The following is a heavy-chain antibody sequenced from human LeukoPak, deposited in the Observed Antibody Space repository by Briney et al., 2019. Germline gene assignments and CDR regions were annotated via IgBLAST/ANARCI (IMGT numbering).Heavy chain of an antibody. D-gene: IGHD3-9*01. J-gene: IGHJ4*02. CDR3: ARGPNYDILTGSPYYFDY. CDR2: INHSGST. V-gene: IGHV4-34*01. Sequence: SETLSLTCTVSGGSIGTNYWNWIRQPPGKGLEWIGEINHSGSTNYNPSLKSRVTISVDTSKNQFSLKLSSVTAADTAVYYCARGPNYDILTGSPYYFDYWGQGTLVTVSS. CDR1: GGSIGTNY.